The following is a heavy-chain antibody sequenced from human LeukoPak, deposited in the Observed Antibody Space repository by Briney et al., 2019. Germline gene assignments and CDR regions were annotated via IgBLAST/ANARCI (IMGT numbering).Heavy chain of an antibody. D-gene: IGHD3-22*01. J-gene: IGHJ4*02. CDR2: ISGSGGST. Sequence: PGGSLRLSCAASGFIFSSYSMSWVRQAPGKGLEWVSAISGSGGSTYYADSVKGRFTISRDNSKNTLYLQMNSLRAEDTAVYYCAKDSRRDYYDSSGYFSYWGQGTLVTVSS. CDR1: GFIFSSYS. CDR3: AKDSRRDYYDSSGYFSY. V-gene: IGHV3-23*01.